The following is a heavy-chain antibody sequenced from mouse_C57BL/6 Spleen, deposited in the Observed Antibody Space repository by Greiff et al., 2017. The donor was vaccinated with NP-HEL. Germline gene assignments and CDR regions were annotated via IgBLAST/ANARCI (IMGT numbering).Heavy chain of an antibody. Sequence: QVQLKQSGAELVRPGASVKLSCKASGYTFTDYYINWVKQRPGQGLAWIARIYPGSGNTYYNEKFKGKATLTAEKSSSTAYLQLSSLTSEDSAVYFCARETTVVATHAMDYWGQGTSVTVSS. CDR3: ARETTVVATHAMDY. CDR2: IYPGSGNT. J-gene: IGHJ4*01. D-gene: IGHD1-1*01. V-gene: IGHV1-76*01. CDR1: GYTFTDYY.